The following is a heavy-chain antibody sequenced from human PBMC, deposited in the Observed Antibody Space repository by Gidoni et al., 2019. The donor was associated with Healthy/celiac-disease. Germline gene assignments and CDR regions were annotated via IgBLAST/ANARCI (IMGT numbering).Heavy chain of an antibody. CDR3: ARDLVPYDSSGYLHVAFDI. Sequence: QVQLVQSGAEVKKPGSSVKVSCKASGGTFSSYAISWVRQAPGQGLEWMGGIIPIFGTANYAQKFQGRVTITADESTSTAYMELSSLRSEDTAVYYCARDLVPYDSSGYLHVAFDIWGQGTMVTVSS. D-gene: IGHD3-22*01. CDR1: GGTFSSYA. V-gene: IGHV1-69*01. CDR2: IIPIFGTA. J-gene: IGHJ3*02.